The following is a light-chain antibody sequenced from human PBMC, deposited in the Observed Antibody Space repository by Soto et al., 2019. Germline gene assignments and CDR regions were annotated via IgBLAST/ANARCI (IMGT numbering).Light chain of an antibody. Sequence: DVQMTQSPSSPSASVGDRVTITCRASQSINNWLAWYQQKPGKAPKLLIYAASTLQSGVPSRFSGSGSGTEFTLTISSLQPDDFATYYCQHYNSYSEAFGQGTKVDI. V-gene: IGKV1-5*01. J-gene: IGKJ1*01. CDR3: QHYNSYSEA. CDR2: AAS. CDR1: QSINNW.